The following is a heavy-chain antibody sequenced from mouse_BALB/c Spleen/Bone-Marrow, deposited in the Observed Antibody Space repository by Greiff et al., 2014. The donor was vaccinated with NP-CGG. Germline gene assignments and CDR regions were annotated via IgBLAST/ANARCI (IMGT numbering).Heavy chain of an antibody. Sequence: VQLKESGGDLVKPGGSVKLSCTTSGFNIKNTFLSWGKQRPEKGLEWIGRIDPASGNTKYDPKFQGKATITADTSSNKVSLQLSGLTSEDTAVYYCAHDAPFTYWGQGTLVTVSA. CDR3: AHDAPFTY. CDR2: IDPASGNT. J-gene: IGHJ3*01. V-gene: IGHV14-3*02. D-gene: IGHD2-3*01. CDR1: GFNIKNTF.